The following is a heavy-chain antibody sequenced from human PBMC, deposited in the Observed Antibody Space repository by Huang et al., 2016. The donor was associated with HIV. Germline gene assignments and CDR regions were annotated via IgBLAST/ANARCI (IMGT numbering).Heavy chain of an antibody. Sequence: QVQLQESGPGLVKPSETLSLTCTVSGGSISSHYWSWIRQPPGKGLEWIGGSYYSGSTNYTPSLKSRVTISVDTSKNQFSLKLSSVTAADTAVYYCARDTMVRGFDYWGQGTLVTVSS. V-gene: IGHV4-59*11. CDR2: SYYSGST. CDR1: GGSISSHY. J-gene: IGHJ4*02. D-gene: IGHD3-10*01. CDR3: ARDTMVRGFDY.